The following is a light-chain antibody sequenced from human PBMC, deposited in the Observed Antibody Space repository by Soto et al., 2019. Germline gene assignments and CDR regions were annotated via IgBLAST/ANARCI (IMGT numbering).Light chain of an antibody. CDR2: AAS. Sequence: DIPLTQSPSSLSASVGDRVTITCRASQSISRSLNWYQQKPGKAPKVLIYAASSLQSGVPLRFSGSGSGTDFTLTISCLQPEDFASYYCQQSYGSPMYTFGQGTKLEIK. V-gene: IGKV1-39*01. CDR3: QQSYGSPMYT. J-gene: IGKJ2*01. CDR1: QSISRS.